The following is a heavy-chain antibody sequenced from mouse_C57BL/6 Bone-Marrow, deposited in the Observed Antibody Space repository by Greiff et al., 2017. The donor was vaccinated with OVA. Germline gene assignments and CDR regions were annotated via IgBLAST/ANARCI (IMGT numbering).Heavy chain of an antibody. CDR1: GYTFTSYW. CDR3: ARPYYGNYVMDY. V-gene: IGHV1-61*01. Sequence: QVQLQQPGAELVRPGSSVKLSCKASGYTFTSYWMDWVKQRPGQGLEWIGNIYPSDSETNYNQKFKDKATFTVDKSSSTAYMQLSSLTSEDSAVYYCARPYYGNYVMDYWGQGTSVTVSS. CDR2: IYPSDSET. D-gene: IGHD2-10*01. J-gene: IGHJ4*01.